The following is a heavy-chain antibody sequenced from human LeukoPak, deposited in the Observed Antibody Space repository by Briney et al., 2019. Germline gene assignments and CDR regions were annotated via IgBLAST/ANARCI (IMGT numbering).Heavy chain of an antibody. Sequence: PSETLSLTCTVSGGSISSYYWSWIRQPAGKGLEWIGRIYTSGSTNYNPSLKSRVTMSVDTSKNQFSLKLSSVTAADTAVYYCARDHGRITMVRGVIVDVWGKGTTVTVSS. CDR3: ARDHGRITMVRGVIVDV. D-gene: IGHD3-10*01. V-gene: IGHV4-4*07. J-gene: IGHJ6*04. CDR2: IYTSGST. CDR1: GGSISSYY.